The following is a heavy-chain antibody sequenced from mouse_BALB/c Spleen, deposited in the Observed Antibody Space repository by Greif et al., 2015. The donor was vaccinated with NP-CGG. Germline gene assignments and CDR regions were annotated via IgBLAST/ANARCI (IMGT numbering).Heavy chain of an antibody. D-gene: IGHD2-3*01. Sequence: QVQLKQSGAELVKPGASMKLSCKASGYTFTSYWMHWVKQRPGQGLEWIGEINPSNGRTNYNEKFKSKATLTVDKSSSTAYMQLSSLTSEDSAVYYCAIYDGYYYYAMDYWGQGTSVTVSS. J-gene: IGHJ4*01. CDR3: AIYDGYYYYAMDY. CDR2: INPSNGRT. V-gene: IGHV1S81*02. CDR1: GYTFTSYW.